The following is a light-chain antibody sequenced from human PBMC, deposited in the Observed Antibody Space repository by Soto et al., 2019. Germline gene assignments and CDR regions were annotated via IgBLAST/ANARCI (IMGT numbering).Light chain of an antibody. V-gene: IGLV2-14*01. J-gene: IGLJ1*01. Sequence: QSVLTQPASVSGSPGQSITISCTGTSSDVGGYNCVSWYQQQSGKAPKLMIHEVSNRPSGVSNRFSGSKSGNTASLTISGLQAEDEADYYCSSYTSSRAYVFGIGTKVTLL. CDR1: SSDVGGYNC. CDR3: SSYTSSRAYV. CDR2: EVS.